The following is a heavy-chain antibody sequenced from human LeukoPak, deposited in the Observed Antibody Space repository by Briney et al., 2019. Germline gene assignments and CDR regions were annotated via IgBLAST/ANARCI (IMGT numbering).Heavy chain of an antibody. CDR1: GFTFSSYT. J-gene: IGHJ4*02. Sequence: GGSLRLSCAASGFTFSSYTMNWVRQAPGKGLEWLSYIGTSYSSMSHADSVKGRFTISRDNAKNSLYLQMNSLRAEDTAVYYCARDYGYAFDIWGQGTLVTVSS. V-gene: IGHV3-48*01. CDR3: ARDYGYAFDI. D-gene: IGHD2-8*01. CDR2: IGTSYSSM.